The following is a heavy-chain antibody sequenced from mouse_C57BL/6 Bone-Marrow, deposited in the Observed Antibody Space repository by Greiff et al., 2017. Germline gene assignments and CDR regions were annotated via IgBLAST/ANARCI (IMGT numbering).Heavy chain of an antibody. V-gene: IGHV5-12*01. D-gene: IGHD1-1*01. Sequence: EVKLMESGGGLVQPGGSLKLSCAASGFTFSDYYMYWVRQTPEKRLEWVAYISNGGGSTYYPDTVKGRFTISRDNAKNTLYLQMSRLKSEDTAMYYCARQAPFITTVVDWYFDVWGTGTTVTVSS. CDR3: ARQAPFITTVVDWYFDV. J-gene: IGHJ1*03. CDR2: ISNGGGST. CDR1: GFTFSDYY.